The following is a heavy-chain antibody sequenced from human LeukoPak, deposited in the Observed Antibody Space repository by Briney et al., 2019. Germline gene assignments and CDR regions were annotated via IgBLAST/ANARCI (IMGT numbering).Heavy chain of an antibody. CDR3: ARSAYYYDTSAYADDFDS. J-gene: IGHJ4*02. CDR1: GYTFTNSG. V-gene: IGHV1-18*01. CDR2: ISAYKGNA. Sequence: ASVNVSCRASGYTFTNSGINWVRQAPGQGLEGMGWISAYKGNANYAPKLQGRVTLTTDTSTSTAFMELSSLRSDDTAVYYCARSAYYYDTSAYADDFDSWGQGTLVTVSS. D-gene: IGHD3-22*01.